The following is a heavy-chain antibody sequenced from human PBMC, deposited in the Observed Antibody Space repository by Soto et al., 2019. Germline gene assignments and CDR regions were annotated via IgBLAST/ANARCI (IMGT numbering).Heavy chain of an antibody. CDR2: INHSGST. CDR1: GGSFSGYY. V-gene: IGHV4-34*01. Sequence: SETLSLTCAVYGGSFSGYYWSWIRQPPGKGLEWIGEINHSGSTNYNPSLKSRVTISVDTSKNQFSLKLSSVIAADTAVYYCARNPPEVWGSYRSFYYYGMDVWGQGTTVTVSS. J-gene: IGHJ6*02. CDR3: ARNPPEVWGSYRSFYYYGMDV. D-gene: IGHD3-16*02.